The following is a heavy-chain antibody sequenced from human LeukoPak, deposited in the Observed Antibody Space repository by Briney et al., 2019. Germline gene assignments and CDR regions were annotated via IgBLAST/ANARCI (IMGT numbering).Heavy chain of an antibody. V-gene: IGHV1-18*01. D-gene: IGHD3-10*01. Sequence: ASVKVSCKASGYTFNNFGISWVRQAPGQGLEWMGWISAYNGDTKYAEKVQDRVTMTTDTSTSTVYMELRSLTSDDTAVYYCARDMRARGLWFGEARGYWGQGTQVTVSS. CDR2: ISAYNGDT. J-gene: IGHJ4*02. CDR1: GYTFNNFG. CDR3: ARDMRARGLWFGEARGY.